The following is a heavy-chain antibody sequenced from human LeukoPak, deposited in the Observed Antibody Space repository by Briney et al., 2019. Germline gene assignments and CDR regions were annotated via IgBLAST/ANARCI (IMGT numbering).Heavy chain of an antibody. Sequence: PGGSLRLSCAASGFTFSSYSMNWVRQAPGKGLEWVSSISSSSSYIYYADSVKGRFTISRDIAKNSLYLQMNSLRAEDTAVYYCTRDRGDSYGSTTYYFDYWGQGTLVTVSS. CDR2: ISSSSSYI. J-gene: IGHJ4*02. V-gene: IGHV3-21*01. CDR3: TRDRGDSYGSTTYYFDY. D-gene: IGHD5-18*01. CDR1: GFTFSSYS.